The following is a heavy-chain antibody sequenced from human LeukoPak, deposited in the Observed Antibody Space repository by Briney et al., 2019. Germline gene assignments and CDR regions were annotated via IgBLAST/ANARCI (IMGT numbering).Heavy chain of an antibody. CDR1: GGSISSYY. V-gene: IGHV4-59*01. D-gene: IGHD3-10*01. CDR2: IYYSGST. Sequence: PSETLSLTCTVSGGSISSYYWSWIRQPPGKGLEWIGYIYYSGSTNYNPSLKSRVTISVDTSKNQFSLKLSSVTAADTAVYYCARIHGSGSPWYPIDYWGQGTLVTVSS. J-gene: IGHJ4*02. CDR3: ARIHGSGSPWYPIDY.